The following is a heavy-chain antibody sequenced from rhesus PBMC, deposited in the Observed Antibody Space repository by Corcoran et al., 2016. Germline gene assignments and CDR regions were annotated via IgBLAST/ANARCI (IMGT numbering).Heavy chain of an antibody. D-gene: IGHD2-8*01. CDR3: ARVRYCSGGVCYLNYCDY. CDR1: GYSISRGYG. J-gene: IGHJ4*01. V-gene: IGHV4-127*01. Sequence: QVQLQESGPGLVKPSETLSLTCAVSGYSISRGYGWSWIRQPPGKGLEWIGYFVGSLGSTTYNPSLKSRVTISKDTSKNQFSLKLSSVTAADTAVYYCARVRYCSGGVCYLNYCDYWGQGVLVTVSS. CDR2: FVGSLGST.